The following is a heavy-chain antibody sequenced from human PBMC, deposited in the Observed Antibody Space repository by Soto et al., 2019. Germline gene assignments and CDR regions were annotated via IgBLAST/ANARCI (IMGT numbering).Heavy chain of an antibody. CDR1: GYTFTGYY. CDR2: INPNSGGT. V-gene: IGHV1-2*02. CDR3: ARQLVSHYYYCGMDV. Sequence: ASVKVSCKASGYTFTGYYMHWVRQAPGQGLEWMGWINPNSGGTNYAQKFQGRVTMTRDTSISTAYMELSRLRSDDTAVYYCARQLVSHYYYCGMDVWGQGTTVTVSS. D-gene: IGHD6-6*01. J-gene: IGHJ6*02.